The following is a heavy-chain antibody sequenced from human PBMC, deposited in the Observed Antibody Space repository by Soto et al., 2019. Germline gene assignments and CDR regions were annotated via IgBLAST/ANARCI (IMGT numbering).Heavy chain of an antibody. V-gene: IGHV1-8*01. D-gene: IGHD2-2*01. CDR3: ARGARGAYRVVVPAAMRYYYYYMDV. CDR2: MNPNSGNT. Sequence: ASVKVSCKASGYTFTSYDINWVRQATGQGLERMGWMNPNSGNTGYAQKFQGRVTMTRNTSISTAYMELSSLRSEDTAVYYCARGARGAYRVVVPAAMRYYYYYMDVWGKGTTVTVSS. CDR1: GYTFTSYD. J-gene: IGHJ6*03.